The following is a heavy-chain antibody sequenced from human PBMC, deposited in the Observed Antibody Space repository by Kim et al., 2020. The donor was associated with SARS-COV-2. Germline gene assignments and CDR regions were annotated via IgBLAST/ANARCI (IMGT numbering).Heavy chain of an antibody. J-gene: IGHJ6*01. D-gene: IGHD2-15*01. CDR1: GDSLSRDDYY. Sequence: SETLSLTCTVSGDSLSRDDYYWSWIRQSPGKGPEWIGYIYYSGATYYHPSLKSRITISIDTSKNFFSLNLRSLTASDTAVYFCARAGGSPTFYYGMDVWG. CDR3: ARAGGSPTFYYGMDV. CDR2: IYYSGAT. V-gene: IGHV4-30-4*01.